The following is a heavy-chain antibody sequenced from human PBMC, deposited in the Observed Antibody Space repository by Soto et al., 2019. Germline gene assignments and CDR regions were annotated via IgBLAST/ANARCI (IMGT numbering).Heavy chain of an antibody. V-gene: IGHV3-23*01. CDR2: ISGSGSST. J-gene: IGHJ4*02. CDR3: AKDRRGYSSSRYFDY. CDR1: GFTFSSYA. D-gene: IGHD6-6*01. Sequence: PGGSLRLSCAASGFTFSSYAMSWVRQAPGKGLEWVSAISGSGSSTYYADSVKGRFTISRDNSKNTLYLQMSSLRAEDTAVYYCAKDRRGYSSSRYFDYWGQGTLVTDS.